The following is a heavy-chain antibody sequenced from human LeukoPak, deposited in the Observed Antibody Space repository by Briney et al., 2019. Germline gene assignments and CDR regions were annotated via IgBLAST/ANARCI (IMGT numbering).Heavy chain of an antibody. CDR3: AREDGGDYYYGMDV. CDR2: MNPNSGNT. V-gene: IGHV1-8*01. J-gene: IGHJ6*02. D-gene: IGHD2-21*01. Sequence: ASVKVSCKASGYTFTSYDINWVRQATGQGLEWMGWMNPNSGNTGYAQKFQGRVTMTRNTSISTAYMELSSLRSEDTAVYYCAREDGGDYYYGMDVWGQGTTVTVSS. CDR1: GYTFTSYD.